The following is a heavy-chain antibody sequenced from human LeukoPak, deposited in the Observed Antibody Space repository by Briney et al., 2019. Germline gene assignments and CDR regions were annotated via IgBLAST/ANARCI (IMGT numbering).Heavy chain of an antibody. D-gene: IGHD3-16*01. CDR1: GFTFSSYA. Sequence: GGSLRLSCAASGFTFSSYAMHWVRQAPGKGLEYVSAISSNGGSTYYANSVKGRFTISRDNSKNTLYLQMGSLRAEDMAVYYCARGMGSLDYWGQGTLVTVSS. CDR2: ISSNGGST. J-gene: IGHJ4*02. V-gene: IGHV3-64*01. CDR3: ARGMGSLDY.